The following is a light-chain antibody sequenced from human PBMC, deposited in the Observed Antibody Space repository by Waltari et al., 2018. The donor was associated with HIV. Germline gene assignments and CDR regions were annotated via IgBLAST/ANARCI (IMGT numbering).Light chain of an antibody. CDR3: QVFENSRDQA. J-gene: IGLJ1*01. Sequence: YVLTQPPSVSVAPGKTATITCGGNNIGDNHVHWYQQKSGPAPVLVIYDDKLRPSGIPARISGSNSGGTATLTISGVEVGDEAEYYCQVFENSRDQAFGTGTKVTVL. V-gene: IGLV3-21*01. CDR2: DDK. CDR1: NIGDNH.